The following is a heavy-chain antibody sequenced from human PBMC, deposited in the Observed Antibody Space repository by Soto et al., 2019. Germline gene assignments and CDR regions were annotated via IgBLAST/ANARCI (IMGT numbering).Heavy chain of an antibody. CDR3: ARSLGETTSIVDY. CDR2: INPSSGTT. V-gene: IGHV1-46*01. Sequence: QVQLVQSGAEMKQPGASVKLSCQASGYIFIHCFMHWVRQAPGQGLEWMGGINPSSGTTTYAQKFQSRVTVTRDTSTSTVYMELSSLGSGDTAMYYGARSLGETTSIVDYWGQGSLVTVSA. J-gene: IGHJ4*02. D-gene: IGHD1-26*01. CDR1: GYIFIHCF.